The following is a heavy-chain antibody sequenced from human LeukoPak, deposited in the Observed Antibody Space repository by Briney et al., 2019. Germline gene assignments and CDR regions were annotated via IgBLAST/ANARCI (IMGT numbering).Heavy chain of an antibody. CDR1: GGSISSSGYS. Sequence: SETLSLTCAVSGGSISSSGYSWSWLRQPPGKGLEWIGYIHHTGSTYYNPSLKSRVTISVDRSKNQFSLKLSSVTAADTAMYFCARTPTYCGGDCYYFDPWGQGTLVTVSS. CDR3: ARTPTYCGGDCYYFDP. D-gene: IGHD2-21*02. V-gene: IGHV4-30-2*01. J-gene: IGHJ5*02. CDR2: IHHTGST.